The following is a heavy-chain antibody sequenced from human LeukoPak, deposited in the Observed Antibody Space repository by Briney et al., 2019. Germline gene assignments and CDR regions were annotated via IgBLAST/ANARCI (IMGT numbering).Heavy chain of an antibody. Sequence: SETLSLTCTVSGGSISSSSYYWGWIRQPPGKGLEWIGSIYYSGSTYYNPSLKSLVTISVDTSKNQFSLKLSSVTAADTAVYYCARQADIVVVPAFYYYYYGMDVWGQGTTVTVSS. D-gene: IGHD2-2*01. CDR2: IYYSGST. J-gene: IGHJ6*02. V-gene: IGHV4-39*01. CDR1: GGSISSSSYY. CDR3: ARQADIVVVPAFYYYYYGMDV.